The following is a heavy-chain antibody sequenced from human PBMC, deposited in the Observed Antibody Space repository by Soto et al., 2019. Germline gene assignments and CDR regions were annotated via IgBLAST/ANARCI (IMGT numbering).Heavy chain of an antibody. CDR3: ARESGGATATLDYYYFYMDV. V-gene: IGHV1-2*04. Sequence: QVQLVQSGAEVKKPGASVTVSCRSSGDTFNDYYIHWVRQAPGQGLEWMGWINPNGGVTKYAQKFQGWGTMTRDTSIRTVYMQLSRLRSDATAVYYCARESGGATATLDYYYFYMDVWGTGTTVTVSS. CDR2: INPNGGVT. J-gene: IGHJ6*03. CDR1: GDTFNDYY. D-gene: IGHD5-12*01.